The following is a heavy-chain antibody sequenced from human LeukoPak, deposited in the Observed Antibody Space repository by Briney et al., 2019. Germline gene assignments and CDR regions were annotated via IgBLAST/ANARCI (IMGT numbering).Heavy chain of an antibody. J-gene: IGHJ4*02. CDR1: GFTVSSNY. CDR3: ARGYYYDSSGYYYVEYYFDY. V-gene: IGHV4-39*07. Sequence: PGGSLRLSCAASGFTVSSNYMNWVRQAPGKGLEWIGSIYYSGSTYYNPSLKSRVTISVDTSKNQFSLKLSSVTAADTAVYYCARGYYYDSSGYYYVEYYFDYWGQGTLVTVSS. D-gene: IGHD3-22*01. CDR2: IYYSGST.